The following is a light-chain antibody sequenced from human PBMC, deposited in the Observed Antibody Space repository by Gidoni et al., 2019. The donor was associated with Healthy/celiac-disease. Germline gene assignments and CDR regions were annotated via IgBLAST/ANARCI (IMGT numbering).Light chain of an antibody. CDR1: QSVSSY. CDR2: DAS. Sequence: EIVLTQSPATLSLSPGERATLSCRASQSVSSYLAWYQQTPGQAPRLLIYDASNRATGIPARFSGSGSVTDFTFTISSLEPEDFAVYYCQQRSNWEGTFGQGTKVVIK. CDR3: QQRSNWEGT. J-gene: IGKJ1*01. V-gene: IGKV3-11*01.